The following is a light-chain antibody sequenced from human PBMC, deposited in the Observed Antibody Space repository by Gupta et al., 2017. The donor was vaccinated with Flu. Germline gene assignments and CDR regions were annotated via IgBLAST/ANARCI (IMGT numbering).Light chain of an antibody. CDR2: EVS. CDR1: SSDVGGYNY. V-gene: IGLV2-14*01. Sequence: SALTQPPSAAVSPGPSITISCTGTSSDVGGYNYVSWYQQHPGKAHMLMIYEVSKRPAVVSNRFSGSKSVNTASLTISGLKAEEEDDYYSSSDTSSSNVVFGGGTKLTVL. CDR3: SSDTSSSNVV. J-gene: IGLJ2*01.